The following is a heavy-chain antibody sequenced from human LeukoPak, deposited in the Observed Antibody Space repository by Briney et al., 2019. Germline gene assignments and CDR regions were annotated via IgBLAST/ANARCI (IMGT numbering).Heavy chain of an antibody. CDR3: ARDPSTIAVAGTYVY. J-gene: IGHJ4*02. CDR2: ISSSSSYI. Sequence: GGSLRLSCAASGFAFSSYSMNWVRQAPGKGLEWVSSISSSSSYIYYADSVKGRFTISRDNAKNSLYLQMNSLRAEDTAVYYCARDPSTIAVAGTYVYWGQGTLVTVSS. V-gene: IGHV3-21*01. CDR1: GFAFSSYS. D-gene: IGHD6-19*01.